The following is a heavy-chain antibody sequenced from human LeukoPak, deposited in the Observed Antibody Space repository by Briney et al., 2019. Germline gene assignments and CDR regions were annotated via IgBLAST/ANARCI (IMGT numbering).Heavy chain of an antibody. D-gene: IGHD6-13*01. J-gene: IGHJ6*03. V-gene: IGHV3-66*01. CDR2: IYSGGST. Sequence: GGSLRLSCAASGFTVSSNYMSWVRQAPGKGLEWVSVIYSGGSTYYADSVKGRFTISRDNSKNTLYLQMNSLRAEDTAVYYCVLASSWYRAYYYYYMDVWGKGTTVTVSS. CDR3: VLASSWYRAYYYYYMDV. CDR1: GFTVSSNY.